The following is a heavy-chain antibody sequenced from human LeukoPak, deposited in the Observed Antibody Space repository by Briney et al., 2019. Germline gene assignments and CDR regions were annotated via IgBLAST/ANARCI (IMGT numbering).Heavy chain of an antibody. CDR3: WAGWLQYWAASYYFDY. V-gene: IGHV3-53*01. CDR1: GFPVRWNY. Sequence: GSLRLPRCALGFPVRWNYIGWGRQGPREGVGVGFVIYSGGSTYYADSVKGRFTISRDNSKNTLYLQMNSLRAEDTAVYYCWAGWLQYWAASYYFDYWGQGTLVTVSS. J-gene: IGHJ4*02. CDR2: IYSGGST. D-gene: IGHD5-24*01.